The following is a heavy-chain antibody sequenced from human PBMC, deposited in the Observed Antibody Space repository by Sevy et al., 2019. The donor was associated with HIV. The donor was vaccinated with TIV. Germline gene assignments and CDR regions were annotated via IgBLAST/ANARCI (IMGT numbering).Heavy chain of an antibody. Sequence: GGSLRLSCAASGFTVSSNYMSWVRQAPGKGLEWVSVIYSGGSTYYADSVKGRFTISRDNSKNTLYLQMNSLRAEDTAVYYCARGGVEKGVQWLVPLYYYYYMDVWGKGTTVTVSS. CDR2: IYSGGST. CDR3: ARGGVEKGVQWLVPLYYYYYMDV. CDR1: GFTVSSNY. J-gene: IGHJ6*03. D-gene: IGHD6-19*01. V-gene: IGHV3-53*01.